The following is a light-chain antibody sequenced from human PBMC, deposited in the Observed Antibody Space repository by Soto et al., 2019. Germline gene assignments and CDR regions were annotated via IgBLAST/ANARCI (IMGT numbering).Light chain of an antibody. Sequence: DIQMTQSPSTLSASVGDRVTITCRASQSISTWLAWYQQKPGKATKLLIYKASSLEGGVPSRFSGSGSGTEFNITISSLQPDDFATYYCQQYNTSAFTFGGGATVEIK. CDR3: QQYNTSAFT. J-gene: IGKJ4*01. CDR1: QSISTW. V-gene: IGKV1-5*03. CDR2: KAS.